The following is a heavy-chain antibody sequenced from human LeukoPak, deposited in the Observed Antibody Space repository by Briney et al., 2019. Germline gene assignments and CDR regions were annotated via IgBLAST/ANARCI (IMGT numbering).Heavy chain of an antibody. CDR3: ARLAAVPG. CDR1: GYTFTDYY. CDR2: IHPNSGGT. D-gene: IGHD6-19*01. Sequence: WASVKVSCMASGYTFTDYYLHWVRQAPGQGLEWMGWIHPNSGGTNYAQKFQGRVAMTRDTSISTAYMELSSLRSDDTAVYYCARLAAVPGWGQGTLVTVSS. V-gene: IGHV1-2*02. J-gene: IGHJ1*01.